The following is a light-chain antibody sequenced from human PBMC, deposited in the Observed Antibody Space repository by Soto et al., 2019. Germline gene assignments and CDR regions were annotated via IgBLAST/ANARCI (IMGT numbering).Light chain of an antibody. CDR1: SSDVGGFDY. V-gene: IGLV2-14*01. Sequence: QSALTQPASVSGSPGQSITISCTGTSSDVGGFDYVSWYQQHPGKAPKLMIYEVSNRPSGVSNRFSGSKSGNTASLTISGLQADDEAEYYCSSYTNINTRACVFGTGTKLTVL. CDR2: EVS. CDR3: SSYTNINTRACV. J-gene: IGLJ1*01.